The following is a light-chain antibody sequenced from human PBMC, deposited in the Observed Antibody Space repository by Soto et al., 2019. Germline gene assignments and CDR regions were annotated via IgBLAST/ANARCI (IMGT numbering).Light chain of an antibody. Sequence: QSALTQPASVSGSPGQSITISCTGTSSDVGNYNLVSWFQRHPGKAPKLMIYEVSKRPSGVSNRFSGSKSGNTASLTISGLQAEDEADYYCCSYAGSSTLVFGTGTKVTVL. J-gene: IGLJ1*01. CDR2: EVS. CDR3: CSYAGSSTLV. CDR1: SSDVGNYNL. V-gene: IGLV2-23*02.